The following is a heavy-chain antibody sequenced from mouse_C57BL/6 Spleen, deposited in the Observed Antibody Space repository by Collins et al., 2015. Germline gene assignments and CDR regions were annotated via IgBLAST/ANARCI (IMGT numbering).Heavy chain of an antibody. J-gene: IGHJ3*01. Sequence: EVQLQQSGPVLVKPGASVKISCKASGYTFTDYYMNWVKQSHGKSLEWIGDINPNNGGTSYNQKFKGKATLTVDKSSSTAYMELRSLTSEDSAVYYCAIDSSGSAWFAYWGQGTLVTVSA. CDR2: INPNNGGT. V-gene: IGHV1-26*01. D-gene: IGHD3-2*02. CDR1: GYTFTDYY. CDR3: AIDSSGSAWFAY.